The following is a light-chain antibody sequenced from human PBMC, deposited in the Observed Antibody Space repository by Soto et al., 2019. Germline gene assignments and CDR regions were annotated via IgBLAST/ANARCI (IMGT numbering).Light chain of an antibody. CDR3: QVRDVWPS. J-gene: IGKJ1*01. CDR1: QSVSTS. Sequence: EIVLTQSPGTLSLSPGERATLSCRASQSVSTSLAWYQHKPGQAPRLFIYDASKRAPGIPARFTGSGSGTDFTLTISSLEPEDIAVYYCQVRDVWPSFGQGTKVEIK. CDR2: DAS. V-gene: IGKV3-11*01.